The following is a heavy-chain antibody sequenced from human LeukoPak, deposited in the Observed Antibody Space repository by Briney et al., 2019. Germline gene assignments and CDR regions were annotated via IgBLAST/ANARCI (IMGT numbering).Heavy chain of an antibody. D-gene: IGHD1-1*01. J-gene: IGHJ4*02. CDR3: ARALEY. V-gene: IGHV3-74*01. CDR1: GFTFSSYW. CDR2: INSDGSTT. Sequence: GSLRLSCAASGFTFSSYWMHWVRQAPGKGLVWVSHINSDGSTTSYADSVKGRFTISRDNAKNTVYLQMNNLRAEDTAVYYCARALEYWGQGTLVTVSS.